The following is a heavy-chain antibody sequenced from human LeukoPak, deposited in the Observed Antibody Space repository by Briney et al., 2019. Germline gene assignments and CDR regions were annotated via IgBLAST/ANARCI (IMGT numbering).Heavy chain of an antibody. D-gene: IGHD4-17*01. V-gene: IGHV4-30-4*08. CDR3: ARGRSTVTTQDGDY. CDR2: INHSGST. Sequence: PSQTLSLTCTVSGGSISSGDYYWSWIRQPPGKGLEWIGEINHSGSTNYNPSLKSRVTISVDTSKNQFSLKLSSVTAADTAVYYCARGRSTVTTQDGDYRGQGTLVTVSS. J-gene: IGHJ4*02. CDR1: GGSISSGDYY.